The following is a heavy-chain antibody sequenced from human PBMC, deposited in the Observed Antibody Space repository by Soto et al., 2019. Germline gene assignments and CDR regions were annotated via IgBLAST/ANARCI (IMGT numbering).Heavy chain of an antibody. J-gene: IGHJ5*02. Sequence: SETLSLTCTVSGGSISSYYWSWIRQPPGKGLEWIGYIYYSGSTYYNPSLKSRVTISVDTSKNQFSLKLSSVTAADTAVYYCARRIVVVPAAIYETWFDPWGQGTLVTVSS. D-gene: IGHD2-2*01. V-gene: IGHV4-59*08. CDR2: IYYSGST. CDR1: GGSISSYY. CDR3: ARRIVVVPAAIYETWFDP.